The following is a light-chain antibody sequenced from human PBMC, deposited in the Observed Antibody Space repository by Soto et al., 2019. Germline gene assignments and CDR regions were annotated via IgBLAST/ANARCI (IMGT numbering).Light chain of an antibody. CDR3: QHYGYAPWT. V-gene: IGKV3-20*01. J-gene: IGKJ1*01. CDR2: GAS. CDR1: QSVTSNY. Sequence: EIVLTQSPGTLSLSPGEGATLSCRASQSVTSNYLAWYQQKPGQAPSLLIYGASSRATGIPDRFSGSGSGTDFTLTISRLEPEDCAVYYCQHYGYAPWTFGQGTKVEIK.